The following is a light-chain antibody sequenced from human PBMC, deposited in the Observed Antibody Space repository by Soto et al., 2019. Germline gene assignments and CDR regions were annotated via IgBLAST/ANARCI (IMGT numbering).Light chain of an antibody. CDR3: QQYGSSGT. Sequence: EIVLTQSPGTLSLSPGERVTLSCRASRRVSGSYLAWYQQNPGQAPRVLIYSASLRATGIPDRFSGSGSGTDFSLTISRLEPEDFAVYYCQQYGSSGTFGQGTKVDIK. CDR1: RRVSGSY. V-gene: IGKV3-20*01. CDR2: SAS. J-gene: IGKJ1*01.